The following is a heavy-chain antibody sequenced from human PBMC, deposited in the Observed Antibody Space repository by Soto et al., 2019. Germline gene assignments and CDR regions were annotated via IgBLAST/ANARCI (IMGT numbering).Heavy chain of an antibody. J-gene: IGHJ4*02. CDR3: ARRRWGLGESDY. CDR2: INHSGST. V-gene: IGHV4-34*01. Sequence: QVQLQQWGAGLLKPSETLSLTCAVYGGSFSGYYWSWIRQPPGKGLEWSGEINHSGSTNYNPSLKCRVTISVDTAKNQFSLKLSSVTAADTAVYYCARRRWGLGESDYWGQGTLVTVSS. D-gene: IGHD2-21*02. CDR1: GGSFSGYY.